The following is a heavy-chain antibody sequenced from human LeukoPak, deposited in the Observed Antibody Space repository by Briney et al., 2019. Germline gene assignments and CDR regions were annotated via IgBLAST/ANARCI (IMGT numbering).Heavy chain of an antibody. J-gene: IGHJ4*02. CDR3: ARVDPDSSSTLEVFDY. V-gene: IGHV4-59*01. D-gene: IGHD6-6*01. CDR2: IYYSGST. CDR1: GGSISSYY. Sequence: SETLSLTCTVSGGSISSYYWSWIRQPPGKGLEWIGYIYYSGSTNYNPSLKSRVTISVDTSKNQFSLRLSSVTAADTAVYYCARVDPDSSSTLEVFDYWGQGTLVTVSS.